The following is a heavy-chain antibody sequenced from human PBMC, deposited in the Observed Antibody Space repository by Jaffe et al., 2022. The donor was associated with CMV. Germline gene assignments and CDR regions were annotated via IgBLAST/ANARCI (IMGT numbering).Heavy chain of an antibody. CDR2: INSRGGST. CDR3: ASDVGGVVYYYYYGMDV. CDR1: RYTLTSYF. V-gene: IGHV1-46*01. J-gene: IGHJ6*02. Sequence: QVQLVQSGAEVKKPGASVKVSCKASRYTLTSYFVHWVRQAPGQGLEWMGIINSRGGSTTYAQKFQGRVTMTRDTSTSTVYMELSSLRSEDTAVYYCASDVGGVVYYYYYGMDVWGQGTTVTVSS. D-gene: IGHD2-21*01.